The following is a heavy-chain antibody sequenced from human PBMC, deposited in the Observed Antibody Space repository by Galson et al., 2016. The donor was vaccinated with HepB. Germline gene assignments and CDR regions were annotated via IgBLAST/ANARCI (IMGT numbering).Heavy chain of an antibody. D-gene: IGHD2-8*01. V-gene: IGHV4-31*03. CDR1: GGSISSGSYY. Sequence: TLSLTCTVSGGSISSGSYYWTWIRQLPGKGLEWIGYIYHNGNIYYSPSLKRRVTISLDTSKNQFSLKLNSVTAADTAVYFCAGGDDERGYCASGVCRYWYFDLWGRGTLVTVSS. CDR3: AGGDDERGYCASGVCRYWYFDL. J-gene: IGHJ2*01. CDR2: IYHNGNI.